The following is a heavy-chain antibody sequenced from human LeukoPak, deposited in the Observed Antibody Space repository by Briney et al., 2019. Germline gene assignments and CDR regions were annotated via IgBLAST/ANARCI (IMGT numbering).Heavy chain of an antibody. CDR2: IFYGST. J-gene: IGHJ2*01. CDR3: ARGGTEGGLEISFFFDL. Sequence: PSETLSLTCTVSGGSISGSYWSWIRQPPGKGLEWIGYIFYGSTNYNPPLKSRVTISVDTSKNLFSLKLSSVTAADTAVYYCARGGTEGGLEISFFFDLWGRGTLVTVSS. CDR1: GGSISGSY. V-gene: IGHV4-59*01. D-gene: IGHD1-1*01.